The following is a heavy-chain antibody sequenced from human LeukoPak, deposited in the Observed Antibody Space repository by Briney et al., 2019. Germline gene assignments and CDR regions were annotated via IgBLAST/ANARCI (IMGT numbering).Heavy chain of an antibody. J-gene: IGHJ4*02. CDR1: GYTFTSYD. Sequence: ASVKVSCKASGYTFTSYDINWVRQATGQGLEWMGWMNPNSGNTGYAQKFQGRVTITRNTSISTAYMELSSLRSEDTAVYYCARAIRVPAATNYFDYWGQGTLVTVSS. CDR3: ARAIRVPAATNYFDY. D-gene: IGHD2-2*01. CDR2: MNPNSGNT. V-gene: IGHV1-8*03.